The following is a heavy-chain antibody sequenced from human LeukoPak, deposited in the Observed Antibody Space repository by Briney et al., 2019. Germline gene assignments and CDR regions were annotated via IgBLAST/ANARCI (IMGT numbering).Heavy chain of an antibody. V-gene: IGHV1-18*03. CDR1: GYTFTSYG. Sequence: GASVKVSCKASGYTFTSYGISWVRQAPGQGLEWMGWISGYNGNTNYAQKFQGRVTMTTDTSTSTAYMELRSLRSDDMAVYYCARADIRAIASSGWYGFDYWGQGTLVTVSS. J-gene: IGHJ4*02. D-gene: IGHD6-19*01. CDR2: ISGYNGNT. CDR3: ARADIRAIASSGWYGFDY.